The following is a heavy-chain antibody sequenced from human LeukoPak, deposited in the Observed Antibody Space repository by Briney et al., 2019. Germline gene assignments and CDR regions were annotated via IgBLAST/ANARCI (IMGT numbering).Heavy chain of an antibody. Sequence: GGSLRLSCAASGFTFSSYWMHWVRQAPGKGLEWVSAISGSGGSTYYADSVKGRFTISRDNSKNTLYLQMNSLRAEDTAVYYCAKDYYDTYQYYWGQGTLVTVSS. CDR3: AKDYYDTYQYY. CDR2: ISGSGGST. D-gene: IGHD3-22*01. J-gene: IGHJ4*02. V-gene: IGHV3-23*01. CDR1: GFTFSSYW.